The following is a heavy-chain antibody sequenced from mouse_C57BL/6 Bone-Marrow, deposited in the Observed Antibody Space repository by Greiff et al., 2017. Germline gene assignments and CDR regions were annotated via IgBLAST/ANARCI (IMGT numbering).Heavy chain of an antibody. V-gene: IGHV1-39*01. Sequence: VQLQQSGPELVKPGASVKISCKASGYSFTDYNMNWVKQSNGTSLEWIGVINPNYGTTSYNQKFKGKATLTVDQSSSPAYMQLNSLTSEDSAVYYCARADYSNLDYAMDYWGQGTSVTVSS. CDR1: GYSFTDYN. D-gene: IGHD2-5*01. CDR3: ARADYSNLDYAMDY. J-gene: IGHJ4*01. CDR2: INPNYGTT.